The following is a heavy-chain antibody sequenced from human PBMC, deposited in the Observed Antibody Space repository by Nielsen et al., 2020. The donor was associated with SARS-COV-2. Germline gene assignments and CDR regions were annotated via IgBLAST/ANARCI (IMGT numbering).Heavy chain of an antibody. Sequence: VRQMPGKGLEWMGITYPGDSDTRYSPSFQGQVTISADKSISTAYLQWSSLKASDTAMYYCARLSAGTTRGVYYYYYGMDVWGQGTTVTVSS. CDR2: TYPGDSDT. D-gene: IGHD1-1*01. V-gene: IGHV5-51*01. CDR3: ARLSAGTTRGVYYYYYGMDV. J-gene: IGHJ6*02.